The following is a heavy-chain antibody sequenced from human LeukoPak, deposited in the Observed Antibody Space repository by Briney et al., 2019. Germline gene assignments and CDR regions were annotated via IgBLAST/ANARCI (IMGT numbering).Heavy chain of an antibody. V-gene: IGHV1-18*01. CDR3: ARDRGRYSYGLDYYQYSYMDV. D-gene: IGHD5-18*01. Sequence: ASVKVSCKASGGTFSSYAISWVRQAPGQGLEWMGWINPYNGNTNYAQKLQGRVTMTTDTSTSTVYMELSSLGSDDTAVYYCARDRGRYSYGLDYYQYSYMDVWGKGTTVTISS. J-gene: IGHJ6*03. CDR2: INPYNGNT. CDR1: GGTFSSYA.